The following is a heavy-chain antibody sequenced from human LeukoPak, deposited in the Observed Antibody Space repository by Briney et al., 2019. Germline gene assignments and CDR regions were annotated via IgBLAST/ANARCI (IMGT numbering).Heavy chain of an antibody. CDR1: GFTFSSYS. Sequence: PGGSLRLSCAASGFTFSSYSMNWVRQAPGKGLEWVSSISSSSSYIYYADSVKGRFTISRDNAKNSLYLQMNSLRAEDTAVYYCARDMVGYSNGPALFDYWGQGTLVTVSS. J-gene: IGHJ4*02. CDR3: ARDMVGYSNGPALFDY. CDR2: ISSSSSYI. D-gene: IGHD6-19*01. V-gene: IGHV3-21*01.